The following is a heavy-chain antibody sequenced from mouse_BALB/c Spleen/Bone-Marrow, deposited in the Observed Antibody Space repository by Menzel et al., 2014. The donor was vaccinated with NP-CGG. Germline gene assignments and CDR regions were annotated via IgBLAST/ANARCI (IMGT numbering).Heavy chain of an antibody. J-gene: IGHJ1*01. CDR2: IRNKAKGYTT. CDR1: GFTFTDYY. Sequence: EVMLVESGGGLVQPGGSLRLSCAPSGFTFTDYYMSWVRQPPGKALEWLGFIRNKAKGYTTEYSASVKGRFTISRDNSQSILYLQMNTLGAEDSATYYCARDINYDIYWYFDVWGAGTTVTVSS. V-gene: IGHV7-3*02. D-gene: IGHD2-4*01. CDR3: ARDINYDIYWYFDV.